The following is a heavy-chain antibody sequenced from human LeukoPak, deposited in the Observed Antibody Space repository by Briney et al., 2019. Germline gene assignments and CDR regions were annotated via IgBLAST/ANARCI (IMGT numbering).Heavy chain of an antibody. CDR3: ARDAEDCSSTSCYVHYYYYMDV. CDR2: IYYSGST. J-gene: IGHJ6*03. Sequence: PSETLSLTCTVSGGSISSYYWSWIRQPPGKGLEWIGSIYYSGSTYYNPSLKSRVTISVDTSKNQFSLKLSSVTAADTAVYYCARDAEDCSSTSCYVHYYYYMDVWGKGTTVTVSS. V-gene: IGHV4-59*12. CDR1: GGSISSYY. D-gene: IGHD2-2*01.